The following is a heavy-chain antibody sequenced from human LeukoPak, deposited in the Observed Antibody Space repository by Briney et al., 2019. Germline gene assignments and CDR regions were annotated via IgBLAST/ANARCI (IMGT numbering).Heavy chain of an antibody. J-gene: IGHJ5*02. CDR1: GGSISSYY. CDR2: IYYSGST. Sequence: SETLSLTCTVSGGSISSYYWSWIRQPPGKGLEWIGYIYYSGSTNYNPSLKSRVTISVDTSKNQFSLKLSSVTAADTAVYYCARCIVVPSNNWFDPWGQGTLVTVSS. CDR3: ARCIVVPSNNWFDP. D-gene: IGHD2-2*01. V-gene: IGHV4-59*01.